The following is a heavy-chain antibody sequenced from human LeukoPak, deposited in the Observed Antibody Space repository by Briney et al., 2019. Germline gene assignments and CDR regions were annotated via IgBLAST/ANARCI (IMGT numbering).Heavy chain of an antibody. CDR2: IKPDGSDT. J-gene: IGHJ4*02. CDR3: AKDTSYSYGHVDY. CDR1: GFTFTTHW. D-gene: IGHD5-18*01. V-gene: IGHV3-74*01. Sequence: GRSLRLSCGASGFTFTTHWIHWVRQAPGKGLVWVSRIKPDGSDTNYADSVKGRFTISRDNAKNSLYLQMNSLRAEDTALYYCAKDTSYSYGHVDYWGQGTLVTVSS.